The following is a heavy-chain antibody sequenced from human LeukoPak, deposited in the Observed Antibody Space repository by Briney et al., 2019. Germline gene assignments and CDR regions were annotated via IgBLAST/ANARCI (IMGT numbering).Heavy chain of an antibody. D-gene: IGHD1-26*01. CDR2: ISYDGSNI. CDR1: GFGFSASA. J-gene: IGHJ4*02. Sequence: GGSLRLSCVASGFGFSASAMHWVRQAPGKGLEWVAVISYDGSNIYYADSVKGRFTISRDNSKNTLYLQMNSLRAEDTAVYYCAKKWDLFDYWGQGTLVTVSS. CDR3: AKKWDLFDY. V-gene: IGHV3-30*04.